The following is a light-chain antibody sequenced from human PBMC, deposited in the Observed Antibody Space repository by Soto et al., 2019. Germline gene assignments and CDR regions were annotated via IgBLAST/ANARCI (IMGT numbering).Light chain of an antibody. J-gene: IGLJ1*01. CDR3: CSYGGSSTFEV. CDR1: SSDIAKYNF. Sequence: QSVLTQPASVSGSPGQSITISCTGASSDIAKYNFVSWYQQHPDKAPKLIIYEGNKRPSGISHRFSASNSGNPASLTIPGLQAEDEADYYCCSYGGSSTFEVFGTGTKVTVL. V-gene: IGLV2-23*03. CDR2: EGN.